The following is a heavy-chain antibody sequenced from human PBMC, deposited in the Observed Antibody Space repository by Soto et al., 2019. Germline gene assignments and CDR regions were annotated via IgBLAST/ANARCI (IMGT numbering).Heavy chain of an antibody. J-gene: IGHJ6*02. CDR3: ARARCSATSCYTGYYYGMDV. CDR1: GDSVSSGTCY. Sequence: QVQLQESGPGLVKPSETLSLTCTVSGDSVSSGTCYWSWIRQPPGKGLEWIGYIYYSGNTNYNPSLKSRVTISLNTSKKQFSLKLGSVTAADTAVYYCARARCSATSCYTGYYYGMDVWGQGTTVTVSS. V-gene: IGHV4-61*01. CDR2: IYYSGNT. D-gene: IGHD2-2*02.